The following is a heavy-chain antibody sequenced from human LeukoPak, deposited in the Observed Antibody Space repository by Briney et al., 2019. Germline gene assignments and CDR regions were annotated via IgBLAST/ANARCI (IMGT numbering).Heavy chain of an antibody. CDR1: GGSFSGYY. Sequence: SETLSLTCAVYGGSFSGYYWSWIRQPPGKGLEWIGEINHSGSTNYNPSLKSRVTISIDTSKNQFSLKLSSVTAADTAVYYCASLGGWYAYYYYGMDVWGQGTTVTVSS. CDR3: ASLGGWYAYYYYGMDV. J-gene: IGHJ6*02. D-gene: IGHD6-19*01. CDR2: INHSGST. V-gene: IGHV4-34*01.